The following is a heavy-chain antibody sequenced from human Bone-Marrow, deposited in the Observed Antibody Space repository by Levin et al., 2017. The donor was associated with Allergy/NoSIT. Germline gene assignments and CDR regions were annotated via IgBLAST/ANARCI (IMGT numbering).Heavy chain of an antibody. CDR1: GFSVSSNY. CDR3: ARGFSTSVY. J-gene: IGHJ4*02. V-gene: IGHV3-53*01. Sequence: GGSLRLSCAASGFSVSSNYMTWVRQAPGKGLECISVIYSGGGTYYADSVKGRFTISGDNSKNTLYLQMNSLRAEDTAVYYCARGFSTSVYWGQGTLVTVSS. CDR2: IYSGGGT. D-gene: IGHD2-2*01.